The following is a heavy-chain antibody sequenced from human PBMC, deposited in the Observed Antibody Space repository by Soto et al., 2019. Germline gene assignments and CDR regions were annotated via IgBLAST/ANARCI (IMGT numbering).Heavy chain of an antibody. Sequence: GASVKVSCKASGYTFTSYGISWVRQAPGQGLEWMGWISAYNGNTNYAQKLQGRVTMTTDTSTSTAYMELRSLRSDDTAVYYRARDGWGLDWLQHYYYYGMDGRGQGTTVTVSS. CDR1: GYTFTSYG. J-gene: IGHJ6*01. CDR2: ISAYNGNT. D-gene: IGHD3-9*01. V-gene: IGHV1-18*01. CDR3: ARDGWGLDWLQHYYYYGMDG.